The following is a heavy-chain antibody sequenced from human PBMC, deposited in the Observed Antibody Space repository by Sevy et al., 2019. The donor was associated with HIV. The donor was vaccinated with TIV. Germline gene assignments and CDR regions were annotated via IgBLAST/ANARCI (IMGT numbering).Heavy chain of an antibody. D-gene: IGHD3-22*01. CDR2: IWYDGSNK. J-gene: IGHJ4*02. CDR3: VSGAYYYESRTENFDY. Sequence: GWSLRLSCAASGFTFSSYGMHWVRQAPGKGLEWVALIWYDGSNKYYADSVKGRFTISRDNSKNTLYLQMYSLGAEDTAVYYCVSGAYYYESRTENFDYWGQGTLVTVSS. V-gene: IGHV3-33*01. CDR1: GFTFSSYG.